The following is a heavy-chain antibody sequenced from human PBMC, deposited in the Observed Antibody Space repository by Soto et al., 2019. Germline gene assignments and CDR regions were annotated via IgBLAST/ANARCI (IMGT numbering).Heavy chain of an antibody. CDR2: ISSSSSYI. CDR3: ASSALIAARQDGY. CDR1: GFTFSSYS. J-gene: IGHJ4*02. Sequence: LRLSCAASGFTFSSYSMNWVRQAPGKGLEWVSSISSSSSYIYYADSVKGRFTISRDNAKNSLYLQMNSLRAEDTAVYYCASSALIAARQDGYWGQGTLVTVSS. V-gene: IGHV3-21*01. D-gene: IGHD6-6*01.